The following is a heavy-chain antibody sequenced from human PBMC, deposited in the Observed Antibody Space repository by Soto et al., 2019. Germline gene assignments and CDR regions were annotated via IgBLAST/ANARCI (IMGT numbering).Heavy chain of an antibody. J-gene: IGHJ4*02. V-gene: IGHV3-23*01. Sequence: EVQLLESGGDLVQPGGSLRLSCAASGFTFSNCAMSWVRQAPGKGLEWISAISGSGGTYYADSVKGRFTVSRDNSKNTLYLHMNSLRAEDTALYYCARDAPYSNSWAGFDSWGQGTLVTVTS. CDR2: ISGSGGT. CDR1: GFTFSNCA. D-gene: IGHD4-4*01. CDR3: ARDAPYSNSWAGFDS.